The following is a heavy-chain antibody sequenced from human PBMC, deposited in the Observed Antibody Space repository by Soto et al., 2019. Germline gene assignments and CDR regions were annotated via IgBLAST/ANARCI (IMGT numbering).Heavy chain of an antibody. J-gene: IGHJ5*02. CDR1: GDSVSSNTAS. CDR2: TYFRSKWYN. Sequence: HTLSLTCAISGDSVSSNTASWNWIRQSPSRGLEWLGRTYFRSKWYNDYAVSVKSRIIINPDTSNNQFSPQLNSVTPEDTAVYLCAKGDNLGPTTGSAVDPWGQGIIGTVS. V-gene: IGHV6-1*01. CDR3: AKGDNLGPTTGSAVDP. D-gene: IGHD1-1*01.